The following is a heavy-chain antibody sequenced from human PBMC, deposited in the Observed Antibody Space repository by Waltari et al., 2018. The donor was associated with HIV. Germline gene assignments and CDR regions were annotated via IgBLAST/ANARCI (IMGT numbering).Heavy chain of an antibody. CDR3: ARDDYGMDV. CDR1: GFTFSSYS. CDR2: ISSSSSTM. Sequence: GGSLRLSCAASGFTFSSYSMNWVRQAPGKGLEWVSYISSSSSTMYYADSVKGRFTISRDNAKNSLYLQMNSLRAEDTAVYYCARDDYGMDVWGQGTTVTVSS. J-gene: IGHJ6*02. V-gene: IGHV3-48*04.